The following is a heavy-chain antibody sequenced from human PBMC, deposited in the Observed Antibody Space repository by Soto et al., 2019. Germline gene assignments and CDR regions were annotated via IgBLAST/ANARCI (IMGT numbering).Heavy chain of an antibody. Sequence: SETLSLTCAVSGGSISSSNWWSWVRQPPGKGREWIGEIYHRGSTNYNPSLKSRVTISGDKSKNQFSLKLSSVTAADTAVYYCARTAVAGTGAIDIWCPGTIVTRSS. CDR1: GGSISSSNW. CDR2: IYHRGST. V-gene: IGHV4-4*02. D-gene: IGHD6-19*01. J-gene: IGHJ3*02. CDR3: ARTAVAGTGAIDI.